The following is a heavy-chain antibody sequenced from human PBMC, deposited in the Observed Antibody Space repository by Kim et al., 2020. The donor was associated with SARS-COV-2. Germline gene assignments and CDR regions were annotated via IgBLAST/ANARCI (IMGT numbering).Heavy chain of an antibody. CDR3: VRQREEAYSVSL. J-gene: IGHJ4*02. CDR1: GYRFNAYW. CDR2: IYPADSDT. V-gene: IGHV5-51*01. D-gene: IGHD4-4*01. Sequence: GESLKISCKASGYRFNAYWIGWVRQLPGKGLEWMGVIYPADSDTRYSPSFQGRVSVSADKSTTTAYLEWGTVEPSDTAVYYCVRQREEAYSVSLWGQGTTVTVHS.